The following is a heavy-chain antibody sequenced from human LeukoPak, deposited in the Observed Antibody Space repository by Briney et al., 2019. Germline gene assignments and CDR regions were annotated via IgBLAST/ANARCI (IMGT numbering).Heavy chain of an antibody. D-gene: IGHD3-9*01. Sequence: PGGSLRLACAASGFTFSRYAMSWVRQAPGKGLEWVSSISGSGGTTYHADSVKGRFTISRDNSKNTLYLQMNSLRAEDTAVYYCAKDRGALLRYFDSFDYWGQGTLVTVSS. CDR3: AKDRGALLRYFDSFDY. CDR1: GFTFSRYA. CDR2: ISGSGGTT. J-gene: IGHJ4*02. V-gene: IGHV3-23*01.